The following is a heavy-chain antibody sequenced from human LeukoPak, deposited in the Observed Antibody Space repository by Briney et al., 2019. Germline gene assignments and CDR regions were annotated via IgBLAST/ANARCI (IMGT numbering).Heavy chain of an antibody. Sequence: SETLSLTCTVSGGSISSGSYYWSWIRQPAGKGLEWIGRIYTSGSTNYNPSLKSRVTISVDTSKNQFSLKLSSVTAADTAVYYCARDLSGYYIQGYSYYMDVWGKGTTVTVSS. J-gene: IGHJ6*03. CDR1: GGSISSGSYY. V-gene: IGHV4-61*02. D-gene: IGHD3-9*01. CDR2: IYTSGST. CDR3: ARDLSGYYIQGYSYYMDV.